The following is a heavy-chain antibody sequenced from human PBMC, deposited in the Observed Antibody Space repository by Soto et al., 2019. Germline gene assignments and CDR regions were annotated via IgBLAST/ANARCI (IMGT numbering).Heavy chain of an antibody. CDR3: ARELRESLDH. CDR2: IWYDGSNK. CDR1: GFTFSSYG. D-gene: IGHD3-16*01. Sequence: QVQLVESGGGVVQPGRSLRLSCAASGFTFSSYGMHWVRQAPGKGLEWVAVIWYDGSNKYYADSVKGRFTTSRDNSKNTLYLQMNSLRAEDTAVYYCARELRESLDHWGQGTLVTVSS. V-gene: IGHV3-33*01. J-gene: IGHJ5*02.